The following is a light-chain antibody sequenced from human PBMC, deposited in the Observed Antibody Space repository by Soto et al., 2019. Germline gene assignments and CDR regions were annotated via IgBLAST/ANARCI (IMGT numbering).Light chain of an antibody. CDR2: DAS. J-gene: IGKJ1*01. CDR3: QQYHTLWT. CDR1: QSINSW. Sequence: DIQMTQSPSTLSASVGDRVTITCRASQSINSWLAWYQQKPGKAPNLLIYDASNLESGVPSRFSGSGSGTEFALTITSLQPGDFATYYSQQYHTLWTFGQGTKVEIK. V-gene: IGKV1-5*01.